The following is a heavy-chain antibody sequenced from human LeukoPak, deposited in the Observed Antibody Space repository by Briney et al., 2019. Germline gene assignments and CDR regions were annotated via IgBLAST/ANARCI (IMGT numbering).Heavy chain of an antibody. CDR2: INTNTGNP. Sequence: GASVKVSCKASGYTFTSYAMNWVRQAPGQGLEWMGWINTNTGNPTYAQGFTGRFVFSLDTSVSTAYLQISSLKAEDTAVYYCARGRVPAAIEGLWFDPWGQGTLVTVSS. CDR3: ARGRVPAAIEGLWFDP. V-gene: IGHV7-4-1*02. CDR1: GYTFTSYA. J-gene: IGHJ5*02. D-gene: IGHD2-2*01.